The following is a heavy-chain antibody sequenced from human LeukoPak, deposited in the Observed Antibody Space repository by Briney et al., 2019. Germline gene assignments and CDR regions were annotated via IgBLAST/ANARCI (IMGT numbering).Heavy chain of an antibody. CDR3: ARSTVGTSCCTAVDY. V-gene: IGHV3-23*01. CDR2: ISAGGERT. D-gene: IGHD1-26*01. J-gene: IGHJ4*02. Sequence: PGGSLSLSCAVSGFTFSTYAMTWVRQAPGKGVEWVSGISAGGERTYYAHSVKGRFTISRDNSKNTLYLQMNSLRAEDTAEYYCARSTVGTSCCTAVDYWGQGTLVTVSS. CDR1: GFTFSTYA.